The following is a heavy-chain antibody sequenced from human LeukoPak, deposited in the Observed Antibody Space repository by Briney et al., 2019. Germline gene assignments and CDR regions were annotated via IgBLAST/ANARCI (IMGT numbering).Heavy chain of an antibody. J-gene: IGHJ5*02. CDR1: RFTFSNHY. CDR2: IKPDGSET. D-gene: IGHD3-22*01. Sequence: GGSLKLSCVASRFTFSNHYMSWVRQAPGKGLEWVATIKPDGSETFYVDSVKGRFTVSRDNAKNSLYLQMNSLRAEDTAVYYCAKHRGRTYYYDSSVYHWGQGTLVTVSS. V-gene: IGHV3-7*03. CDR3: AKHRGRTYYYDSSVYH.